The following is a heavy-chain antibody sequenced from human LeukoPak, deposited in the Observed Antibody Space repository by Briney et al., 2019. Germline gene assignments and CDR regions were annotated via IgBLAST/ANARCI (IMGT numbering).Heavy chain of an antibody. CDR2: IYPGDSDT. J-gene: IGHJ5*02. CDR1: GYIFSNYW. D-gene: IGHD6-19*01. Sequence: GESLKISCTGSGYIFSNYWIGWVRQMPGKGLEYMGMIYPGDSDTSYSPSFQGQVTISADKSISTAYLQWSSLQASDTAIYYCARVNHQKAVSGTGGTYNWLDPWGQGTLVTVSS. V-gene: IGHV5-51*01. CDR3: ARVNHQKAVSGTGGTYNWLDP.